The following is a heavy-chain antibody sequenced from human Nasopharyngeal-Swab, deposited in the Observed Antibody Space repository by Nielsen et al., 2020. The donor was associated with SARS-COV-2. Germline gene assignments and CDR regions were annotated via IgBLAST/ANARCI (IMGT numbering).Heavy chain of an antibody. Sequence: GESLKISCAASGFTFSSYAMRWVRQAPGKGLEWVSAISGSGGSTYYADSVKGRFTISRDNSKNTLYLQMNSLRAEDTAVYYCAKDSGLKAKDIVVVTANTKDEWVDPWGQGTLVTVSS. V-gene: IGHV3-23*01. D-gene: IGHD2-21*02. CDR3: AKDSGLKAKDIVVVTANTKDEWVDP. CDR2: ISGSGGST. CDR1: GFTFSSYA. J-gene: IGHJ5*02.